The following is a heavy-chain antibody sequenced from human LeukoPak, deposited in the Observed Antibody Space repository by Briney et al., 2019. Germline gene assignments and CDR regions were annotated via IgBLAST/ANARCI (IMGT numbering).Heavy chain of an antibody. V-gene: IGHV4-59*01. CDR2: IYYSGST. Sequence: SGTLSLTCTVSGGSISSYYWSWIRQPPGKGLEWIGYIYYSGSTNYNPSLKSRVTISVDTSKNQFSLKLSSVTAADTAVYYCARGPVFGELLTWGQGTLVTVSS. J-gene: IGHJ4*02. CDR1: GGSISSYY. D-gene: IGHD3-10*02. CDR3: ARGPVFGELLT.